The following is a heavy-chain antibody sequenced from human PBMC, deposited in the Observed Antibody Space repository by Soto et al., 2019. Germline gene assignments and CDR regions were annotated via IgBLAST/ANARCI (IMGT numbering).Heavy chain of an antibody. CDR3: AKAGIQLWDVTSGY. CDR2: INAGNGNT. D-gene: IGHD5-18*01. V-gene: IGHV1-3*01. Sequence: ASVKVSCKASGYTFTSYAVHWVRQAPGQRLEWMGWINAGNGNTKYSQKFQGRVTITRDTSASTAYMELSSLRSEDTAVYYCAKAGIQLWDVTSGYWGQGTLVTVSS. CDR1: GYTFTSYA. J-gene: IGHJ4*02.